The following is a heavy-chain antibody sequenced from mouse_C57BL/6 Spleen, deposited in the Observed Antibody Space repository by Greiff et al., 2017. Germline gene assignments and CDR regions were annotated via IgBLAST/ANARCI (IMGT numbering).Heavy chain of an antibody. Sequence: QLPGAELVKPGASVKMSCKASGYTFTSYWITWVKQRPGQGLEWIGDIYPGSGSTNYNEKFKSKATLTVDTSSSTAYMQLSSLTSEDSAVYYCARRTGTWWYFDVWGTGTTVTVSS. J-gene: IGHJ1*03. CDR1: GYTFTSYW. CDR2: IYPGSGST. V-gene: IGHV1-55*01. D-gene: IGHD4-1*01. CDR3: ARRTGTWWYFDV.